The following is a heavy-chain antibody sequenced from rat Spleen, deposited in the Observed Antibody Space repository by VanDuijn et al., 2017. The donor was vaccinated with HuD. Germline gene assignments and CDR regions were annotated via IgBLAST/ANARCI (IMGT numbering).Heavy chain of an antibody. Sequence: EVQLVESGGGLVQPGGSLKLSCVASGFTFSDYGMAWVRQAPKKGLEWVTSIIYDGTNTYYRDSVKGRFTISRDNAKNTLYLHMDSLRSEDTATYYCARYGSYDNWFAYWGQGTLVTVSS. D-gene: IGHD1-12*02. CDR1: GFTFSDYG. V-gene: IGHV5-17*01. CDR3: ARYGSYDNWFAY. CDR2: IIYDGTNT. J-gene: IGHJ3*01.